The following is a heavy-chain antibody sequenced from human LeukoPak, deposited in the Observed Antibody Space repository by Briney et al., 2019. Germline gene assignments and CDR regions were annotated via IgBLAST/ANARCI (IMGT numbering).Heavy chain of an antibody. CDR3: ARFGYSGWNLEY. D-gene: IGHD5-12*01. Sequence: GGSLRLSCAASGFSFRDFWMTWVRQAPGKGLEWVANINQGGSVKYYVDSVKGRFTISRDDAKSSPYVQMNSLRDEDTAVYYCARFGYSGWNLEYWGQGTLVTVSS. V-gene: IGHV3-7*01. CDR2: INQGGSVK. J-gene: IGHJ4*02. CDR1: GFSFRDFW.